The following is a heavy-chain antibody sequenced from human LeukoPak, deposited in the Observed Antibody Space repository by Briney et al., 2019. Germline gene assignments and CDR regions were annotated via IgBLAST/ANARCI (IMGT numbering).Heavy chain of an antibody. V-gene: IGHV1-69*04. CDR3: ARTCYYPIPSYYYYYMDV. D-gene: IGHD1-26*01. CDR2: IIPILGIA. CDR1: GGTFSSYA. Sequence: GSSVKVSCKASGGTFSSYAISWVRQAPGQGLEWMGRIIPILGIANYAQKFQGRVTITADKSTSTAYMELSSLRSEDTAVYYCARTCYYPIPSYYYYYMDVWGKGTTVTVSS. J-gene: IGHJ6*03.